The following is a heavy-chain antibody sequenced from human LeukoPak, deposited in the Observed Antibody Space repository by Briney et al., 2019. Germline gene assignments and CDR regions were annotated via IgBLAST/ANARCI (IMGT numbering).Heavy chain of an antibody. Sequence: SETLSLTCTVSGGSTNSGSHYWSWIRQPAVKGLEWIGRIYISGSTNYNPSLKSRVTISLDTSKNQFSLNLSSVTAADTAVYYCAREIAVTGYNWIDPWGQGTLVTVSS. CDR2: IYISGST. J-gene: IGHJ5*02. CDR3: AREIAVTGYNWIDP. V-gene: IGHV4-61*02. D-gene: IGHD6-19*01. CDR1: GGSTNSGSHY.